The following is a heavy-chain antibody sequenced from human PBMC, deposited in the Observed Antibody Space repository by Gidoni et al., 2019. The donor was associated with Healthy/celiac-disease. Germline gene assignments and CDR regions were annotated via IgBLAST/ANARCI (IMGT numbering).Heavy chain of an antibody. V-gene: IGHV4-61*01. D-gene: IGHD6-13*01. J-gene: IGHJ4*02. CDR2: IYYSGST. CDR1: GGSVSSGSYY. CDR3: ARDGQQQLGFDY. Sequence: QVQLQESGPGLVKPSETLSLTCPVSGGSVSSGSYYWSWIRQPPGKGLEWIGYIYYSGSTNYNPSLKSRVTISVDTSKNQFSLKLSSVTAADTAVYYCARDGQQQLGFDYWGQGTLVTVSS.